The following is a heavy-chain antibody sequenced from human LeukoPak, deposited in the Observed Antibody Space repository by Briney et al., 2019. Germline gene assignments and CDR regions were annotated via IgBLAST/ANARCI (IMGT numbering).Heavy chain of an antibody. CDR2: IYSGGST. J-gene: IGHJ6*03. D-gene: IGHD3-22*01. V-gene: IGHV3-53*01. CDR3: GRDLPDSSRYYYYYYYMDV. Sequence: GGSLRLSCAASGFTFSSNYMNWVRQAPGKGLEWVSVIYSGGSTYYADSVKGRTTIYRDNSKNTLYLQMSSLRADDTAVYYCGRDLPDSSRYYYYYYYMDVWGKRTTVTVSS. CDR1: GFTFSSNY.